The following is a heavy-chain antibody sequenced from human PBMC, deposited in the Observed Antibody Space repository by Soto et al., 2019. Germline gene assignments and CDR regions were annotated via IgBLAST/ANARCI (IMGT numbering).Heavy chain of an antibody. CDR3: ARDSASYSSSSGSYWYFDL. D-gene: IGHD6-6*01. CDR1: GFTFSSYG. Sequence: EVQLVESGGGLVQPGGSLRLSCAASGFTFSSYGMNWVSQAPGKGLEWLSYISTGSASIYYADSVKGRFTISRDNAKNSLFLQMNSLTDDDTAVYYCARDSASYSSSSGSYWYFDLWGRGTLVAVSS. J-gene: IGHJ2*01. CDR2: ISTGSASI. V-gene: IGHV3-48*02.